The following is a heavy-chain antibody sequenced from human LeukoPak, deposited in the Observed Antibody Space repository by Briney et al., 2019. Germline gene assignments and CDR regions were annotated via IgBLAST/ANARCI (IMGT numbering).Heavy chain of an antibody. J-gene: IGHJ5*02. CDR3: ARVQSGIIAAAGDWFDP. Sequence: GGSLRLSCAASGFTFSSYSMNWVRQAPGKGLEWVSSISSSSSYVSYADSVKGRFTISRDNAKNSLYLQMNSLGAEDTAVYYCARVQSGIIAAAGDWFDPWGQGTLVTVSS. V-gene: IGHV3-21*04. CDR1: GFTFSSYS. D-gene: IGHD6-13*01. CDR2: ISSSSSYV.